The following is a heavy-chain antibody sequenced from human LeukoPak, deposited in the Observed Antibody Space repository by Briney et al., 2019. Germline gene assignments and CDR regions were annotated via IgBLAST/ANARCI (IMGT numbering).Heavy chain of an antibody. CDR3: ARDQGTMIVVVINPLGFDY. CDR1: GYTFTGYY. D-gene: IGHD3-22*01. Sequence: ASVKVSCKASGYTFTGYYMHWVRQAPGQGLEWMGWINPNSGGTNYAQKFQGRVTMTRDTSISTAYMELSRLRSDDTAVYYCARDQGTMIVVVINPLGFDYWGQGTLVTVST. CDR2: INPNSGGT. J-gene: IGHJ4*02. V-gene: IGHV1-2*02.